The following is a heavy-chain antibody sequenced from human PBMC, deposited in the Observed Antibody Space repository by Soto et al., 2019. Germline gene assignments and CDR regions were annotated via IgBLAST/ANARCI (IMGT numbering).Heavy chain of an antibody. V-gene: IGHV2-26*01. CDR3: ARIQEAVAGEYWYFDL. CDR2: IFSNDEK. D-gene: IGHD6-19*01. Sequence: QVTLKESGPVLVKPTETLTLTCTVSGFSLSNARMGVSWIRQPPGKALEWLAHIFSNDEKSYSTSLKSRLTISKDTSKSQVVLTMTNMDPVDTATYYCARIQEAVAGEYWYFDLWGRGTLVTVSS. J-gene: IGHJ2*01. CDR1: GFSLSNARMG.